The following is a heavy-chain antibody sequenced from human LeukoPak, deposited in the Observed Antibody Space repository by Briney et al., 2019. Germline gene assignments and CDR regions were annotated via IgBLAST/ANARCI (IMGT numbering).Heavy chain of an antibody. V-gene: IGHV3-30*02. CDR1: GFTFSSYG. D-gene: IGHD3-10*01. Sequence: GGSLRLSCAASGFTFSSYGMHWVRQAPGKGLEWVAFIRYDGSNKYYADSVKGRFTISRDNSKNTLYLQMNGLRAEDTAVYYCAKDKFWFGDLDYWGQGTLVTVSS. CDR2: IRYDGSNK. CDR3: AKDKFWFGDLDY. J-gene: IGHJ4*02.